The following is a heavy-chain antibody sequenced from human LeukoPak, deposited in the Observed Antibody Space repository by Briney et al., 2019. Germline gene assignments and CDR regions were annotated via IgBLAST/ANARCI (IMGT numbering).Heavy chain of an antibody. V-gene: IGHV4-30-4*01. CDR3: AVRGMVRGNWFDP. CDR2: IYYSGST. CDR1: GGSISSGDYY. J-gene: IGHJ5*02. D-gene: IGHD3-10*01. Sequence: SETLSLTRTVSGGSISSGDYYWSWIRQPPGKGLEWIGYIYYSGSTYYNPSLKSRVTISVDTSKNQFSLKLSSVTAADTAVYYCAVRGMVRGNWFDPWGQGTLVTVSS.